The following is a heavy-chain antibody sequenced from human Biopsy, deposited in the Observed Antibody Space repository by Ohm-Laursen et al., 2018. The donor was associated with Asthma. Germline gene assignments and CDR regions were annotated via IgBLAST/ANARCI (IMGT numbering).Heavy chain of an antibody. J-gene: IGHJ1*01. D-gene: IGHD3-3*02. Sequence: LSLTCAASGFTFSHYSMNWVRQAPGKGLEWVSSITDTSRYIKYADSVKGRFTISRDNAKNSLYLQMNSLRAEDTAVYYCARTFHFWSPYHAEHYQLWGQGTLVTVPS. CDR1: GFTFSHYS. CDR3: ARTFHFWSPYHAEHYQL. V-gene: IGHV3-21*01. CDR2: ITDTSRYI.